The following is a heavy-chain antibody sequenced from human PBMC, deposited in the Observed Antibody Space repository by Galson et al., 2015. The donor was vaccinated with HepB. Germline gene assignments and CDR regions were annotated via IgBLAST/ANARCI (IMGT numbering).Heavy chain of an antibody. D-gene: IGHD4-23*01. Sequence: SVKVSCKASGYTFTTYTMHWVRQAPGHRLEWMGWINAGNGNTIYSQRFQGRVTITRDTSASTVYMELSSLRSEDTAVYYCARVTSLSVVGGGNALGYWGQGTLVTVSS. J-gene: IGHJ4*02. CDR1: GYTFTTYT. V-gene: IGHV1-3*01. CDR2: INAGNGNT. CDR3: ARVTSLSVVGGGNALGY.